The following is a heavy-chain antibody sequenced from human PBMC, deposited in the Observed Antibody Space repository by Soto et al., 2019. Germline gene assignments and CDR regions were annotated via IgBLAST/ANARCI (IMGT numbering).Heavy chain of an antibody. CDR3: ARGRRYYDSSRYDPSAPRDAFDI. CDR2: INHSGST. J-gene: IGHJ3*02. D-gene: IGHD3-22*01. CDR1: GGSFSGYY. Sequence: SETLSLTCAVYGGSFSGYYWRWIRQLPGEGLEWIGEINHSGSTNYNPSLKSRVTISVDTSKNQSSLKLSSVTAADTAVYYCARGRRYYDSSRYDPSAPRDAFDIWGQGTMVTVSS. V-gene: IGHV4-34*01.